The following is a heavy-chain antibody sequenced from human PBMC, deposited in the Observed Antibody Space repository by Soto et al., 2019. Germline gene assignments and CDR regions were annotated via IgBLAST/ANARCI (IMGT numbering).Heavy chain of an antibody. CDR2: IYYSGST. CDR1: GGSISSSSYY. V-gene: IGHV4-39*01. CDR3: ARHSGLTKDIVVVVAATEGYNWFDP. Sequence: SETLSLTCTVSGGSISSSSYYWGWIRQSPGKGLEWIGSIYYSGSTYYNPSLKSRVTISVDTSKNQFSLKLSSVTAADTAVYYCARHSGLTKDIVVVVAATEGYNWFDPWGQGTLVTVSS. J-gene: IGHJ5*02. D-gene: IGHD2-15*01.